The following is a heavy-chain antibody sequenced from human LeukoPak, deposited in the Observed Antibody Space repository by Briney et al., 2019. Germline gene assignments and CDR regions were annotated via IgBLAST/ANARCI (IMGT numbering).Heavy chain of an antibody. D-gene: IGHD6-6*01. CDR2: IIPIFGTA. Sequence: SVKVSCKASGGTFSSYAISWVRQAPGQGLEWMGGIIPIFGTANYAQKFQGRVTITTDESTSTAYMELSSLRSEDTAVYYCARDGGIAARTNYYYYYYMDVWGKGTTVTVSS. J-gene: IGHJ6*03. CDR3: ARDGGIAARTNYYYYYYMDV. CDR1: GGTFSSYA. V-gene: IGHV1-69*05.